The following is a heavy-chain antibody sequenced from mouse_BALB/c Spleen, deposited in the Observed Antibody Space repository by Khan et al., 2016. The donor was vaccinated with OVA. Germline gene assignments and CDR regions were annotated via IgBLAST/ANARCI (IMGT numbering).Heavy chain of an antibody. J-gene: IGHJ2*01. D-gene: IGHD1-1*01. CDR2: INPHIGET. V-gene: IGHV1-20*02. CDR1: GYSFTGYF. Sequence: EVQLQESGPELVKPGASVKISCKASGYSFTGYFMNWVMQSHGKSLEWIGRINPHIGETLYNQKFKGKATLTVDESSRTVHMELRSLASEDSSVYYCARKNCSDFDYWGQGTTLTVSS. CDR3: ARKNCSDFDY.